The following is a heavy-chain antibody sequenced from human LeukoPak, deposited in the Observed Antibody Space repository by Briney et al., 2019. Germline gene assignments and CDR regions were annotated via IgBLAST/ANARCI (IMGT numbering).Heavy chain of an antibody. CDR1: GYHFSSYW. CDR2: IHPGDSDT. J-gene: IGHJ3*02. V-gene: IGHV5-51*01. CDR3: ARHLALRDAFNI. Sequence: GESLKISCKGSGYHFSSYWIGWVRQMPGKGLEWMGIIHPGDSDTRYSPSFQGQVTISADKSISTAYLQWSSLKASDTAMYYCARHLALRDAFNIWGQGTMVTVSS.